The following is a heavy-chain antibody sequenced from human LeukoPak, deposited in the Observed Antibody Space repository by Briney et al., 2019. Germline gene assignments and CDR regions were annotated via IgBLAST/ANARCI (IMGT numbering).Heavy chain of an antibody. V-gene: IGHV4-59*01. D-gene: IGHD3-22*01. CDR2: IYYSGST. Sequence: SETLSLTCAVYGGSFSGYYWSWIRQPPGKGLEWIGYIYYSGSTNYNPSLKSRVTISVDTSKNQFSLKLSSVTAADTAVYYCARVLLLDSSGYYRGYYYYYMDVWGKGTTVTVSS. J-gene: IGHJ6*03. CDR1: GGSFSGYY. CDR3: ARVLLLDSSGYYRGYYYYYMDV.